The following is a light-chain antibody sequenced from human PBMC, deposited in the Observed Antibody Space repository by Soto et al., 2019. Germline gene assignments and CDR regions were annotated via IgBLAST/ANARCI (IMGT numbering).Light chain of an antibody. J-gene: IGLJ2*01. V-gene: IGLV1-44*01. CDR1: SSNIKTNG. CDR3: APWDDSLNGLI. CDR2: SNN. Sequence: QSVLTQPPSASGTPGQRVTISCSGGSSNIKTNGVSWYQQVPGAAPKLLIYSNNQRPSGAPDRFTGSKSGTSASLAIAGLQSEDEATYHCAPWDDSLNGLIFGGGTKLTVL.